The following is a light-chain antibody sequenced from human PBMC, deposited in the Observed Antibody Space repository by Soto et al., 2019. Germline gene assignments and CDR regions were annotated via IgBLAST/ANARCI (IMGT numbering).Light chain of an antibody. J-gene: IGKJ5*01. V-gene: IGKV3-20*01. CDR3: QQYDTSPIT. CDR1: QSVSSVF. CDR2: GAS. Sequence: EIVLTQSPGILSLSPGERATLSCRASQSVSSVFLAWYQQKPGQAPRLRIYGASTRATGIPDRFSGSGSETDFSLTISRLKPEDVALYYCQQYDTSPITFGQGTRLQIK.